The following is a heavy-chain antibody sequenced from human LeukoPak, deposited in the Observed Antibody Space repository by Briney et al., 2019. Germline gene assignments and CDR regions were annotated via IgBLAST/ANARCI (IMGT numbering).Heavy chain of an antibody. J-gene: IGHJ5*02. CDR1: GCILTRYH. CDR3: ARDMTPYIAAESSFDP. Sequence: EASVRVSRQSSGCILTRYHIHELGPAPCQGLEWMGRINPNWCGTYYTQRFQGRASMHLDRSISPAYMALSNLRSDETAAYYCARDMTPYIAAESSFDPWCQGTLLTVSS. CDR2: INPNWCGT. D-gene: IGHD6-13*01. V-gene: IGHV1-2*06.